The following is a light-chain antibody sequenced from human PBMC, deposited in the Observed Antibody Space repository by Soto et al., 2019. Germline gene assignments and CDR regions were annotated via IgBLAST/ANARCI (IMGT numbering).Light chain of an antibody. V-gene: IGLV1-51*01. CDR3: GTWDSSLSAWV. J-gene: IGLJ3*02. CDR2: DNN. Sequence: QSVLTQPPSVSAAPGQKVTISCSGSGSNIANNYVSWYQQLPGTAPKLLIYDNNKRPSGIPDRFSGSKSGTSATLGITGLQTGDEADYYCGTWDSSLSAWVFGGRTKLTVL. CDR1: GSNIANNY.